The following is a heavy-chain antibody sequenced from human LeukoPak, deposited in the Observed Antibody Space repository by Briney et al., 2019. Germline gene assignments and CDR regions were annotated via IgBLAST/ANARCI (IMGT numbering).Heavy chain of an antibody. CDR2: INHSGST. CDR3: ASSSQLPTRMANY. V-gene: IGHV4-39*07. CDR1: GGSISSGDYY. Sequence: PSETLSLTCTVSGGSISSGDYYWSWIRQPPGKGLEWIGEINHSGSTNYNPSLKSRVTISVDTSKNQFSLKLSSVTAADTAVYYCASSSQLPTRMANYWGQGTLVTVSS. D-gene: IGHD2-2*01. J-gene: IGHJ4*02.